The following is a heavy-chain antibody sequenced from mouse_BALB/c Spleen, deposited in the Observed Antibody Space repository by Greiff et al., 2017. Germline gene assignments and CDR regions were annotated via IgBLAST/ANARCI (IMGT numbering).Heavy chain of an antibody. V-gene: IGHV2-9*02. CDR1: GFSLTSYG. CDR2: IWAGGST. D-gene: IGHD2-2*01. Sequence: VMLVESGPGLVAPSQSLSITCTVSGFSLTSYGVHWVRQPPGKGLEWLGVIWAGGSTNYNSALMSRLSISKDNSKSQVFLKMNSLQTDDTAMYYCAGVEGYGGEYYAMDYGGQGTSVTVSS. CDR3: AGVEGYGGEYYAMDY. J-gene: IGHJ4*01.